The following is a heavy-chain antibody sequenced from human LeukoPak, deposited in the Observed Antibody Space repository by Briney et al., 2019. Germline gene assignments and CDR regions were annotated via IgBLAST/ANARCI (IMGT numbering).Heavy chain of an antibody. Sequence: PSETLSLTCTVSGYSISSGYYWSWIRQPPGKGLEWIGEINHSGSTNYNSSLKSRVTISVDTSKNQFSLKLSSVTAADTAVYYCASVEMGATSLGLYYYYMDVWGKGTTVTISS. CDR2: INHSGST. CDR3: ASVEMGATSLGLYYYYMDV. D-gene: IGHD1-26*01. CDR1: GYSISSGYY. J-gene: IGHJ6*03. V-gene: IGHV4-38-2*02.